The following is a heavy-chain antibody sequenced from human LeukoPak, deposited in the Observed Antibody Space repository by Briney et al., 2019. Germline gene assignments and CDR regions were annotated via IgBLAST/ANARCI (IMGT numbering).Heavy chain of an antibody. J-gene: IGHJ4*02. CDR1: GVSISSHY. CDR3: ASIKRGHIYGYFDF. CDR2: MCDSGSG. Sequence: SENLSLNCTVSGVSISSHYWSWIRQSPGKGLEWIAYMCDSGSGKYNPSLQSRVTLLADTSKNQFSLRLYSVTAADAAVYYCASIKRGHIYGYFDFWGRGTLLTVSP. D-gene: IGHD5-18*01. V-gene: IGHV4-59*11.